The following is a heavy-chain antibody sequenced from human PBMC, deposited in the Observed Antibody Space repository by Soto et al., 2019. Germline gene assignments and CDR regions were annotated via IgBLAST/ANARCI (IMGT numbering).Heavy chain of an antibody. CDR2: ISGSGGST. Sequence: GGSLRLSCAASGFTFSSYAMSWVRQAPGKGLEWVSGISGSGGSTYYADSVKGRFTISRDNSKNTLYLQMSSLRAENTAVYYCAKDLSLYGDYIADSFDYWGQGTLVTVSS. J-gene: IGHJ4*02. CDR3: AKDLSLYGDYIADSFDY. CDR1: GFTFSSYA. V-gene: IGHV3-23*01. D-gene: IGHD4-17*01.